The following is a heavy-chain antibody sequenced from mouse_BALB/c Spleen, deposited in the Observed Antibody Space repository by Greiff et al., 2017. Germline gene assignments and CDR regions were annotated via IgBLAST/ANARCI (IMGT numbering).Heavy chain of an antibody. D-gene: IGHD2-1*01. V-gene: IGHV5-9-3*01. J-gene: IGHJ3*01. CDR3: ARRDGNYGLCAY. CDR1: GFTFSSYA. CDR2: ISSGGSYT. Sequence: DVKLVESGGGLVKPGGSLKLSCAASGFTFSSYAMSWVRQTPEKRLEWVATISSGGSYTYYPDSVKGRFTISRDNAKNTLYLQMSSLRSEDTAMYYCARRDGNYGLCAYWGQGTLVTVSA.